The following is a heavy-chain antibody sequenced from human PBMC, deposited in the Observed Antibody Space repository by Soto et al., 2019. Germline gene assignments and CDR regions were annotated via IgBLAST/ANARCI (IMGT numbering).Heavy chain of an antibody. Sequence: ASVKVSCKASGGTFSSYAISWVRQAPGQGLEWMGGIIPIFGTANYAQKFQGRVTITADKSTSTAYMELSSLRSEDTAVYYCARDPQKYSSSYNWFDPWGQGTLATVSS. CDR1: GGTFSSYA. D-gene: IGHD6-13*01. CDR2: IIPIFGTA. J-gene: IGHJ5*02. V-gene: IGHV1-69*06. CDR3: ARDPQKYSSSYNWFDP.